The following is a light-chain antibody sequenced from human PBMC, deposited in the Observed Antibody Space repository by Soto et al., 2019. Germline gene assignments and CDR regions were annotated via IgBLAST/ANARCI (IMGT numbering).Light chain of an antibody. CDR1: SSDVGGYNY. CDR2: DIS. V-gene: IGLV2-11*01. Sequence: LTQPRSVSGSPGQSVTISCTGTSSDVGGYNYVSWYQQHPGKAPKLMIYDISKRPSGVPDRFSGSKSGNTASLTISGLQAEDEADYYCCSYAGSYTLIFGGGTKVTVL. J-gene: IGLJ2*01. CDR3: CSYAGSYTLI.